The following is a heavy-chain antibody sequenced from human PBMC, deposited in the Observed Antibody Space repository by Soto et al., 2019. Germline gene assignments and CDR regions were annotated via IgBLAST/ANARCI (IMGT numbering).Heavy chain of an antibody. D-gene: IGHD3-22*01. V-gene: IGHV4-30-2*01. J-gene: IGHJ4*03. CDR1: GGSISSGGYS. CDR3: ASSYDSSGYDY. Sequence: SETLSLTCAVSGGSISSGGYSWSWIRQPPGKGLEWIGYIYHSGSTYYNPSLKSRVTISVDRSKNQFSLKLSSVTAADTAVYYCASSYDSSGYDYWGQGTTVTVSS. CDR2: IYHSGST.